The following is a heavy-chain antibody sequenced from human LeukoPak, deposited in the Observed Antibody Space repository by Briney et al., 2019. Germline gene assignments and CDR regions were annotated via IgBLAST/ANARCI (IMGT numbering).Heavy chain of an antibody. CDR1: GYTFTSYG. Sequence: ASVKVSCKASGYTFTSYGISWVRQAPGQGLEWMGWISAYNGNTNYAQKLQGRVTMTTDTSTSTAYMELRSLRSDDTAVYYCARGSSSSTYYYYYYGMDVWGQGTTVTVSS. CDR2: ISAYNGNT. V-gene: IGHV1-18*01. J-gene: IGHJ6*02. CDR3: ARGSSSSTYYYYYYGMDV. D-gene: IGHD6-6*01.